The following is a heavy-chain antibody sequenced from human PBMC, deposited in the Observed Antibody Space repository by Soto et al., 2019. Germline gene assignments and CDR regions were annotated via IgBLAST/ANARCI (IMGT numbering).Heavy chain of an antibody. Sequence: EVQLVESGGGLVKPGGSLRLSCAASGFTFRSYSMNWVRQAPGKGLEWVSSISSSGSYIFYADSVKGRFTISRDNAKNSLYLQINSLRAGDTAVYYCARSLGGYYYYMDVWGKGTTVTVSS. CDR2: ISSSGSYI. CDR1: GFTFRSYS. J-gene: IGHJ6*03. V-gene: IGHV3-21*01. D-gene: IGHD3-16*01. CDR3: ARSLGGYYYYMDV.